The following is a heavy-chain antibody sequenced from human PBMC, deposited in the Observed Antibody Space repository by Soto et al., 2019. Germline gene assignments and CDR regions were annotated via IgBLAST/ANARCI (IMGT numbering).Heavy chain of an antibody. V-gene: IGHV3-30*18. D-gene: IGHD6-19*01. CDR3: PKATAVPYQWFDS. CDR1: GFSFSAYG. Sequence: QVELVESGGGVVQPGRSLRLSCEASGFSFSAYGRHWVRQAPGKGLEWVAAISHDGNDRYYADSVKGRFTISGDNFKNTLYLQMHSMRSENTAIYYYPKATAVPYQWFDSWGQGTLVTVSS. CDR2: ISHDGNDR. J-gene: IGHJ5*01.